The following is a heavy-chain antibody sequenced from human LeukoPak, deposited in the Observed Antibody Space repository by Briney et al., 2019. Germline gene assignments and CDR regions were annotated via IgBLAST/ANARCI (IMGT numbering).Heavy chain of an antibody. Sequence: PSETLSLTCAVSGGSFSGYYWSWIRQPPGKGLEWIGEINHSGSTNYNPSLKSRVTISVDTSKNQFSLKLSSVTAADTAVYYCARERGYSYWSYFDYWGQGTLVTVSS. V-gene: IGHV4-34*01. CDR1: GGSFSGYY. CDR2: INHSGST. CDR3: ARERGYSYWSYFDY. D-gene: IGHD5-18*01. J-gene: IGHJ4*02.